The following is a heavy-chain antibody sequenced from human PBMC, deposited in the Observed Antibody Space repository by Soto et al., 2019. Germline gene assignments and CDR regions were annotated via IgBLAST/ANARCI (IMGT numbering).Heavy chain of an antibody. V-gene: IGHV4-39*01. CDR2: IYYSGST. D-gene: IGHD2-15*01. CDR3: ARHTPAISISDH. CDR1: GGSISSSSYY. Sequence: QLQLQESGPGLVKPSETLSLTCTVSGGSISSSSYYWGWIRQPPGKGLEWIGSIYYSGSTYYNPSRKSRRTISVDTSKNQFSLKLSSVTAADTAVYYCARHTPAISISDHWGQGTLVTVSS. J-gene: IGHJ4*02.